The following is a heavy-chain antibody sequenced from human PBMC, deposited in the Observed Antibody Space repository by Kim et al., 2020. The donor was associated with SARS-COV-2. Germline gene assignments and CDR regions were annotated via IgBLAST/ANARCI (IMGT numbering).Heavy chain of an antibody. CDR3: ARDFNYDYVWGSYRLNLDY. V-gene: IGHV7-4-1*02. Sequence: ASVKVSCKASGYTFTSYAMNWVRQAPGQGLEWMGWINTNTGNPTYAQGFTGLFVFSLDTSVSTAYLQISSLKAEDTAVYYCARDFNYDYVWGSYRLNLDYWGQRTLVTVSS. J-gene: IGHJ4*02. CDR2: INTNTGNP. CDR1: GYTFTSYA. D-gene: IGHD3-16*02.